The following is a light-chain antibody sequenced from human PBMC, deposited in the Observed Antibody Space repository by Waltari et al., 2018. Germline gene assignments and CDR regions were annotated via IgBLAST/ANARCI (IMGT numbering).Light chain of an antibody. V-gene: IGLV2-14*03. CDR2: DVS. CDR1: SSDVGGYNY. CDR3: ISYTSSSTLVV. J-gene: IGLJ2*01. Sequence: QSALTQPASVSGSPGQSITISCTGTSSDVGGYNYVSWYQQHPGKAPKLMIYDVSHRPSGVSNRFSGSKSGNTASLTISGLQAEDEADYYCISYTSSSTLVVFGGGTKLTVL.